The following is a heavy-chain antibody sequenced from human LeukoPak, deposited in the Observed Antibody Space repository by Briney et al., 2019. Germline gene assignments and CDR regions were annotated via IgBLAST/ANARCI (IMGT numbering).Heavy chain of an antibody. J-gene: IGHJ5*02. CDR2: IDPSDSYT. CDR3: ARQYYYVSGSYYNNWFDP. CDR1: GYSFTNYW. V-gene: IGHV5-10-1*01. Sequence: GESLKISCQGSGYSFTNYWISWVRQMPGKGLEWMGRIDPSDSYTNYSPSFQGHVTISADKSISTAYLQWSSLKASDTAMYYCARQYYYVSGSYYNNWFDPWGQGTLVTVSS. D-gene: IGHD3-10*01.